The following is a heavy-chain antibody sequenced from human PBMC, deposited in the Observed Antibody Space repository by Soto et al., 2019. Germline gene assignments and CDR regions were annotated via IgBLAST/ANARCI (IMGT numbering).Heavy chain of an antibody. J-gene: IGHJ3*02. CDR2: IDPSDSYT. Sequence: GEALKISCKGSGYSFTSYWISWVRQMPGKGLEWMGRIDPSDSYTDYSPSFQGHVTISADKSISTAYLQWSSLKASDTAMYYWARHADYDILTGYRYDAFDIWGQGTMVTVSS. D-gene: IGHD3-9*01. CDR3: ARHADYDILTGYRYDAFDI. CDR1: GYSFTSYW. V-gene: IGHV5-10-1*01.